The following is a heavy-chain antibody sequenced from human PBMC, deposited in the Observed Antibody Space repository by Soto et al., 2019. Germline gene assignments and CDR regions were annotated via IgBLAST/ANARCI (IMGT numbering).Heavy chain of an antibody. CDR1: GFTVSNFY. CDR3: GRDTFGGAYDFWH. D-gene: IGHD3-3*01. CDR2: ISSGGST. J-gene: IGHJ4*02. V-gene: IGHV3-66*01. Sequence: EAQLVESGGGLVQPGGSLRLSCAVSGFTVSNFYMTWVRQAPGKGLEWVSVISSGGSTYYADSVKGRFTISRANSKNTLFLEMNSLRAGDTAVYSCGRDTFGGAYDFWHGGQGTLVTVSS.